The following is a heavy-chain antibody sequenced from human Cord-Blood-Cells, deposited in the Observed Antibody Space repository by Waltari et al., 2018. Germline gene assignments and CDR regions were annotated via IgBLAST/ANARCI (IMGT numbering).Heavy chain of an antibody. D-gene: IGHD6-6*01. CDR1: GYTFTSYG. J-gene: IGHJ3*02. CDR3: ARERVSLAARPFAFDI. CDR2: ISAYNGNT. V-gene: IGHV1-18*01. Sequence: QVQLVQSGAEVKKPGASVKVSCKASGYTFTSYGISWVRQAPGQGLEWMGWISAYNGNTNYAQKLQGRGTMTTDTAASTAYMELMGLRSDDTAVYYCARERVSLAARPFAFDIWGQGTMVTVSS.